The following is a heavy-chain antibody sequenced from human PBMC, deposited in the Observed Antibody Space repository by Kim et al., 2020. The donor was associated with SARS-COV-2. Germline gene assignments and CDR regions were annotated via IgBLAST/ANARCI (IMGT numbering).Heavy chain of an antibody. Sequence: KGRFTITRDNSKNTLYLQMSSLRAEDTAVYYCVKGVNFIVGATDLNWFDPWGQGTLVTVSS. CDR3: VKGVNFIVGATDLNWFDP. V-gene: IGHV3-64D*06. J-gene: IGHJ5*02. D-gene: IGHD1-26*01.